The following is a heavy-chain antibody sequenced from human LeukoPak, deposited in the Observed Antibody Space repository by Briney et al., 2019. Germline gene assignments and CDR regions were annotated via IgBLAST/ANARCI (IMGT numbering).Heavy chain of an antibody. V-gene: IGHV4-4*09. CDR1: GGSISGYY. J-gene: IGHJ4*02. CDR2: IYTSGST. CDR3: ARRGDFWSESYFDY. D-gene: IGHD3-3*01. Sequence: SETLSLTCTVSGGSISGYYWSWLRQPPGKGLEWIGYIYTSGSTNYNPSLKSRFTISVDTSKNQFSLKLSSVTAADTAVYYCARRGDFWSESYFDYWGQGTLVTVSS.